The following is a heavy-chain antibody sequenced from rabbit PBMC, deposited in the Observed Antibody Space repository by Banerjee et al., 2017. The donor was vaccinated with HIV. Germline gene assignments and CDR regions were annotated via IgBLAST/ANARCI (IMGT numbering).Heavy chain of an antibody. Sequence: QEQLEESGGDLVKPEGSLTLTCTASGFSFSSGYDMCWVRQAPGKGLEWIACIRAGSSGSTWYASWAKGRFTISKTSSTTVFLQMTSLTAADTATYFCARVPNSGHYLFTRLDLWGPGTLVTVS. CDR3: ARVPNSGHYLFTRLDL. J-gene: IGHJ3*01. CDR1: GFSFSSGYD. CDR2: IRAGSSGST. D-gene: IGHD1-1*01. V-gene: IGHV1S45*01.